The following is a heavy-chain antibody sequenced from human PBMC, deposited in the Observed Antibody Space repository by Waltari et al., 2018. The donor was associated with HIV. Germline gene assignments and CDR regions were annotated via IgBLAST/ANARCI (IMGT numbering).Heavy chain of an antibody. Sequence: QVQLVQSGAEVKKPGASVKVSCKASGYTFTSYDINWVRQATGQGLEWMGWMNPNNGNTGYAQKFQGRVTMTRNTSISTAYMELSSLRSEDTAVYYCARGSGRGYCSSTSCLFDYWGQGTLVTVSS. J-gene: IGHJ4*02. CDR1: GYTFTSYD. D-gene: IGHD2-2*01. CDR2: MNPNNGNT. V-gene: IGHV1-8*01. CDR3: ARGSGRGYCSSTSCLFDY.